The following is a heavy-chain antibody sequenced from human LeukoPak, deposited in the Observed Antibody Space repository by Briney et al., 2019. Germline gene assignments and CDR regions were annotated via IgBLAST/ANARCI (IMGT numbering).Heavy chain of an antibody. V-gene: IGHV3-74*01. CDR2: INTDGSST. Sequence: GGSLRLSCAASGFTFSSYWMHWVRQAPGKGLVWVSRINTDGSSTSYADSVKGRFTISRDNAKNTLYLQMNSLRAEDTAVYYCAKAAVAGRVETYNWFDPWGQGTLVTVSS. J-gene: IGHJ5*02. CDR1: GFTFSSYW. CDR3: AKAAVAGRVETYNWFDP. D-gene: IGHD6-19*01.